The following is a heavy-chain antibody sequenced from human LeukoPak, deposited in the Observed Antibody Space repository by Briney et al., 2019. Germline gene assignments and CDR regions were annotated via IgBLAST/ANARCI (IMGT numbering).Heavy chain of an antibody. CDR2: IYTSGST. CDR1: GGSISSYY. J-gene: IGHJ6*02. CDR3: ARGPYNAQYYYYGMDV. D-gene: IGHD1-14*01. V-gene: IGHV4-4*07. Sequence: PSETLSLTCTASGGSISSYYWSWIRQPAGKGLEWIGRIYTSGSTNYNPSLKSRVTMSVDTSKNQFSLKLSSVTAADTAVYYCARGPYNAQYYYYGMDVWGQGTTVTVSS.